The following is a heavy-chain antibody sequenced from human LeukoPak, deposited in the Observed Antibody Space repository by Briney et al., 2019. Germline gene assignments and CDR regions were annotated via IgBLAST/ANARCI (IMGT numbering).Heavy chain of an antibody. J-gene: IGHJ4*02. V-gene: IGHV3-7*01. Sequence: GGSLRLSCAASGFTFSSYWMAWVRQAPGKGLEWVANIKHNGDDLNYVDSVDDRFTICRDNAQNSLYLHMTSLRVEDTAVYYCARELRTFDSWGQGTLVTVSS. D-gene: IGHD3-16*01. CDR1: GFTFSSYW. CDR2: IKHNGDDL. CDR3: ARELRTFDS.